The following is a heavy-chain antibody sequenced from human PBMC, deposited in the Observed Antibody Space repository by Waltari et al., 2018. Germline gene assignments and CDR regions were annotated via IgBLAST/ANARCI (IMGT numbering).Heavy chain of an antibody. CDR1: GSNVRRNS. V-gene: IGHV3-53*01. CDR3: ARDPVGATSAFDI. Sequence: DVQPVGSGGRLIQPGGSLRLSRAASGSNVRRNSMRWSRQAPGKGLEWVSVIYCGGSRYYADSVKGRFTISRDNSKNTLYLQMNSLRAEDTAVYYCARDPVGATSAFDIWGQGTMVTVSS. CDR2: IYCGGSR. J-gene: IGHJ3*02. D-gene: IGHD1-26*01.